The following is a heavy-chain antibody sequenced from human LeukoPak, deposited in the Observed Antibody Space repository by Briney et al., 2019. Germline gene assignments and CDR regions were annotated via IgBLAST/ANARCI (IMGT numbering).Heavy chain of an antibody. D-gene: IGHD6-19*01. Sequence: ASVKVSCKASGYTFTGYYMHWVRQAPGQGLEWMGWINPNSGGTNYAQKFQGRVTMTRDTSISTAYMELSRLRSDDTAVYYCARVGVGSQWLANYFDYWGQGTLVTVSS. CDR1: GYTFTGYY. J-gene: IGHJ4*02. V-gene: IGHV1-2*02. CDR3: ARVGVGSQWLANYFDY. CDR2: INPNSGGT.